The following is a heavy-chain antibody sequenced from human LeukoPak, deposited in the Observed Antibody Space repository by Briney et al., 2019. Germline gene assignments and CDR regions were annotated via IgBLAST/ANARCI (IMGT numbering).Heavy chain of an antibody. V-gene: IGHV3-23*01. CDR2: ISNDGGGT. CDR1: GFIFNNYG. CDR3: AKGSSGYFFDL. D-gene: IGHD3-22*01. J-gene: IGHJ4*02. Sequence: HPGGSLRLSCAASGFIFNNYGLVWVCQAPGKGLEWVSAISNDGGGTTYADFVKGRFSVSRDNSKNTLFLQMNSLRAEDTALYYCAKGSSGYFFDLWGQGTLVTVSS.